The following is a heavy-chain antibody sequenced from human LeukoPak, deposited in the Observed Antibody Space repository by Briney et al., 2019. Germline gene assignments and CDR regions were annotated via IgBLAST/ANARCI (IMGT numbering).Heavy chain of an antibody. CDR3: AREGDTYYYVAY. CDR2: IKQDGSEK. CDR1: GFMFSNYW. V-gene: IGHV3-7*01. D-gene: IGHD2-21*02. Sequence: PGESLKISCAGSGFMFSNYWMTWVRQAPGKGLEWVANIKQDGSEKYYVDSVKGRFTISRDNAKNSLYLQMNSLRAEDTAVYYCAREGDTYYYVAYWGQGTLVTVSS. J-gene: IGHJ4*02.